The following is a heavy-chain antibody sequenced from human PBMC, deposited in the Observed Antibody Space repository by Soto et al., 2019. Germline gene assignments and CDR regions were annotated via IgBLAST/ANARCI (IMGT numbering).Heavy chain of an antibody. CDR2: IYPGDSDT. CDR1: GYSFTSYW. Sequence: HGESLKISCKGSGYSFTSYWIGWVRQMPGKGLEWMGIIYPGDSDTRYSPSFQGQVTISADKSISTAYLQWSSLKASDTAMYYCARPTMVRGAPGPVFYYLYRMDVWGEGMTVSVSS. J-gene: IGHJ6*01. D-gene: IGHD3-10*01. V-gene: IGHV5-51*01. CDR3: ARPTMVRGAPGPVFYYLYRMDV.